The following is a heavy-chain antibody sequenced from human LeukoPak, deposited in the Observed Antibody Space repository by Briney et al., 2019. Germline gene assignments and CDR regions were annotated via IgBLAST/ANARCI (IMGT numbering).Heavy chain of an antibody. CDR3: ARSHSYGFYYFDY. CDR1: GFTFSNG. D-gene: IGHD5-18*01. Sequence: GGSLRLSCAASGFTFSNGMHWVRQAPGKGLEWVAAISYDGSNKYYADSVKGRFTISRDNSKNTLYLQLNSLRAEDTAVYYCARSHSYGFYYFDYWGQGTLVTVSS. V-gene: IGHV3-30*03. CDR2: ISYDGSNK. J-gene: IGHJ4*02.